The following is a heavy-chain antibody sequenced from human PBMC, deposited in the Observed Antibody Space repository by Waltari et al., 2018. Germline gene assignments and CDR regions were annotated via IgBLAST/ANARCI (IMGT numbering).Heavy chain of an antibody. V-gene: IGHV4-34*01. D-gene: IGHD6-19*01. CDR3: ARGAGGSGWYKKALPYYFDY. CDR1: GGSFSGYY. CDR2: INHSGSP. Sequence: QVQLQQWGAGLLKPSETLSLTCAVYGGSFSGYYWSWIRQPPGKGLEWIGEINHSGSPNDNPARRSRVTISVDTSKNQLSLKLSSGAAADTAWYYGARGAGGSGWYKKALPYYFDYWGQGTLVTVSS. J-gene: IGHJ4*02.